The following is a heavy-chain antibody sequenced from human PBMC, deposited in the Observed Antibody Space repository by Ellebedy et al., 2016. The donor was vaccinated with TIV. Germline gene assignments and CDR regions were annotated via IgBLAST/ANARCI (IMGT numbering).Heavy chain of an antibody. V-gene: IGHV1-18*04. J-gene: IGHJ4*02. CDR1: GYTFTIYG. CDR3: ATSKLYLDTSGYFDY. CDR2: ISAYNGNT. D-gene: IGHD3-22*01. Sequence: AASVKVSCKASGYTFTIYGINWVRHAPGQGLYWMGWISAYNGNTNYAQKLQGRVTMTTDTSTSTAYMELRSLRSDDTAVYYCATSKLYLDTSGYFDYWGQGTLVTVSS.